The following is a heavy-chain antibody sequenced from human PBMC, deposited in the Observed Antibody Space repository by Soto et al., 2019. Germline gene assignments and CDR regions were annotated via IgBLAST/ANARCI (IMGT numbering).Heavy chain of an antibody. Sequence: ETLSLTCTVSGGSMDDFYWSWIRQPPGKGLEWMGYIYFTGPTNYTPSLKSRVTLSVDASKNQFYLRLTSVSAADTGVYYCARTTYGSGYSWFDPWGQGTLVTVSS. CDR3: ARTTYGSGYSWFDP. V-gene: IGHV4-59*01. J-gene: IGHJ5*02. D-gene: IGHD3-10*01. CDR2: IYFTGPT. CDR1: GGSMDDFY.